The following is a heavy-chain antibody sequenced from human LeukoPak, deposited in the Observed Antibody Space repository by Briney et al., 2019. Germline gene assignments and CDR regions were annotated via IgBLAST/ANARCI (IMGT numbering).Heavy chain of an antibody. J-gene: IGHJ4*02. CDR1: GFTFSSYE. CDR2: ISSSGSTI. D-gene: IGHD3-3*01. Sequence: PGGSLRLSCAASGFTFSSYEMNWVRQAPGKGLVWVSYISSSGSTIYYADSVKGRFTISRDNAKDSLYLQMNSLRAEDTAVYYCAREGVYDSWDYWGQGTLVTASS. CDR3: AREGVYDSWDY. V-gene: IGHV3-48*03.